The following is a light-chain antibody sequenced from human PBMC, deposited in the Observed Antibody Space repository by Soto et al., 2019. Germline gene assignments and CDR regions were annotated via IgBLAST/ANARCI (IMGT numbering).Light chain of an antibody. V-gene: IGLV1-40*01. Sequence: QSVLTQPPSVSGAPGQRVTISCTGSSSNIGAGYVVHWYQQLPGTAPKLLIFGNNNRPSGVPDRFSGSKSGTSASLAITGLQAEDEADYYCQSYDSSLSGWVFGGGTKVTVL. CDR2: GNN. CDR1: SSNIGAGYV. J-gene: IGLJ3*02. CDR3: QSYDSSLSGWV.